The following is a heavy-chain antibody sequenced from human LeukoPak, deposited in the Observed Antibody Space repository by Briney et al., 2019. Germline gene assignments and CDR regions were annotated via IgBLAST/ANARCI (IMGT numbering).Heavy chain of an antibody. D-gene: IGHD5-24*01. CDR1: GFTFSDYS. CDR2: ISSRSTYV. V-gene: IGHV3-21*06. CDR3: ARFRRDGSNYNDY. Sequence: GGSLRPSCAASGFTFSDYSINWVRQAPGKGLEWVSSISSRSTYVFYADSVKGRFAISRDNAKNSMYLQMNGLRAEDTAVYYCARFRRDGSNYNDYWGQGTLVTVSS. J-gene: IGHJ4*02.